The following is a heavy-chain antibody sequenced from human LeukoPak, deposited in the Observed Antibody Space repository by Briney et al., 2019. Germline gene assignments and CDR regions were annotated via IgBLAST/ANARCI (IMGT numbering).Heavy chain of an antibody. CDR2: TYYRSKWYN. CDR3: ARALSRYFDY. V-gene: IGHV6-1*01. CDR1: GDSVSSNSAT. J-gene: IGHJ4*02. Sequence: SQTLSLTGAISGDSVSSNSATWNWIRQSPSRGLEWLGRTYYRSKWYNEYAPSVKGRIAFNPDTSKNQFSLQLNSVTPEDTAVYYCARALSRYFDYWGQGTLVAVSS. D-gene: IGHD5/OR15-5a*01.